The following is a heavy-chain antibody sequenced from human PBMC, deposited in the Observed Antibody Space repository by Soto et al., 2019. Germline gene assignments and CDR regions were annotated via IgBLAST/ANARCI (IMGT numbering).Heavy chain of an antibody. V-gene: IGHV4-39*01. D-gene: IGHD3-9*01. Sequence: QLQLQESGPGLVKPSETLSLTCSVSGDSINSDKYYWGWIRQPPGKGLEWIGSIYFRGNTYYNPSLQNRVTISLDKSKSQFSLKLNSVTAADSAVYFCARLEGLATISYYFDFWGQGALVTVSS. J-gene: IGHJ4*02. CDR2: IYFRGNT. CDR1: GDSINSDKYY. CDR3: ARLEGLATISYYFDF.